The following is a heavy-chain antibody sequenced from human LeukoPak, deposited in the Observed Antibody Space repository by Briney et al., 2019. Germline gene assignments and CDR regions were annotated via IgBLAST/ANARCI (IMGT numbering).Heavy chain of an antibody. Sequence: SETLSLACAVSGYSIRSGDYWGWIRQSPGKGLEWIGSIYHSGSTHYNPSLKSRVTISVDTSKNQFSLMLSSVTAADTAIYYCARNRSVTTTPGFDHWGQGTLVTVSS. J-gene: IGHJ4*02. V-gene: IGHV4-38-2*01. CDR2: IYHSGST. D-gene: IGHD4-17*01. CDR3: ARNRSVTTTPGFDH. CDR1: GYSIRSGDY.